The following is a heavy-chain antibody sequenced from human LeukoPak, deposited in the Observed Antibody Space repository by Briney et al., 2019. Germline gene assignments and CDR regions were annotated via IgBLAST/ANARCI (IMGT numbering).Heavy chain of an antibody. CDR2: IIPILGIA. CDR1: GGTFSSYT. V-gene: IGHV1-69*02. Sequence: SVKVSCKASGGTFSSYTISWVRQAPGQGLEWMGRIIPILGIANYAQKFQGRVTITADKSTSTAYMELRSLRSDDTAVYYCASRRWYSSGWYDYWGQGTLVTVSS. D-gene: IGHD6-19*01. CDR3: ASRRWYSSGWYDY. J-gene: IGHJ4*02.